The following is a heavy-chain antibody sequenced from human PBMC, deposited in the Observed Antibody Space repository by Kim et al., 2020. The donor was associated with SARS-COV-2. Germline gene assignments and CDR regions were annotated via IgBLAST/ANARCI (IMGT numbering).Heavy chain of an antibody. Sequence: AASVRGRFTISRDNSKNMVYLQMKILRTEDTAVYYCAKMGSGSYLKWFDSWGQGTLVTVSS. D-gene: IGHD3-10*01. V-gene: IGHV3-23*01. J-gene: IGHJ5*01. CDR3: AKMGSGSYLKWFDS.